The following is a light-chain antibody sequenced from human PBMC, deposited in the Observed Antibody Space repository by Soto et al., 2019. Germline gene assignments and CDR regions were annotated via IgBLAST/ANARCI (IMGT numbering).Light chain of an antibody. CDR3: QQSYSTPLT. J-gene: IGKJ3*01. CDR1: QSISSY. Sequence: DIQMTQSPSSLSASVGDRVTITCRASQSISSYLNWYQQTPGKAPKILIYAASSLQSGVPSRFSGSGSGTDFTLTISSLQPEDFETYYCQQSYSTPLTFGPGTKVDIK. CDR2: AAS. V-gene: IGKV1-39*01.